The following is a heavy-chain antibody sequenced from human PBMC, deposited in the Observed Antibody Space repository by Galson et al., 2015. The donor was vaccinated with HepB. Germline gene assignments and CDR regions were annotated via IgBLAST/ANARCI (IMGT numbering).Heavy chain of an antibody. CDR2: ISYDGSNK. D-gene: IGHD3-3*01. CDR3: AKPYYDFWSGYYPIDY. CDR1: GFTFSSYG. J-gene: IGHJ4*02. V-gene: IGHV3-30*18. Sequence: SLRLSCAASGFTFSSYGMHWVRQAPGKGLEWVAVISYDGSNKYYADSVKGRFTISRDNSKNTLYLQMNSLRAEDTAVYYCAKPYYDFWSGYYPIDYWGQGTLVTVSS.